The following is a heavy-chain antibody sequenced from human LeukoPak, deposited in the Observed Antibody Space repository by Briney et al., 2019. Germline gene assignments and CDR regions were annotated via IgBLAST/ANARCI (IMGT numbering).Heavy chain of an antibody. V-gene: IGHV3-7*01. J-gene: IGHJ6*03. CDR1: GFTFSSYW. CDR3: ARVANWNYGYYYYYMDV. D-gene: IGHD1-7*01. Sequence: GGSLRLSCAASGFTFSSYWMNWVRQAPGKGLEWVANIKQDGSEKYYVDSVKGRFTISRDNAKNSLYLQMNSLRADDTAVYYCARVANWNYGYYYYYMDVWGKGTTVTVSS. CDR2: IKQDGSEK.